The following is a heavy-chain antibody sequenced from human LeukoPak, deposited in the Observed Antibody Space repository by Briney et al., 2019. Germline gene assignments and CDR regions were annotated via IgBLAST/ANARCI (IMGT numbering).Heavy chain of an antibody. V-gene: IGHV4-34*01. CDR1: GGSFSGSY. D-gene: IGHD2-21*02. CDR2: SSPMGDLI. CDR3: ARVPDGTARPCDT. J-gene: IGHJ5*02. Sequence: SETLSLTCAVYGGSFSGSYWTWIRQTPGRGHEWIGESSPMGDLIGYNPSLKGRATISVDSSKKPFSLRLTSVTAADTGIYYCARVPDGTARPCDTWGAGTVVTVSS.